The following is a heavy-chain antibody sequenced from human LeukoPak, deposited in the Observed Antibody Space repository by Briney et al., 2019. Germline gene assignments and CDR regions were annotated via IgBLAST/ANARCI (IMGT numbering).Heavy chain of an antibody. J-gene: IGHJ4*02. CDR1: GDTFSSYA. CDR2: IIPILDRT. V-gene: IGHV1-69*11. D-gene: IGHD3-16*02. CDR3: ARDPFTFGGVIPKIYFDY. Sequence: SVKVSCKASGDTFSSYAINWVRQAPGQGLEWMGRIIPILDRTSYARKFQGRVTTTTDESTSTAYMELSSLRSEDTAVYYCARDPFTFGGVIPKIYFDYWGQGTLVTVSS.